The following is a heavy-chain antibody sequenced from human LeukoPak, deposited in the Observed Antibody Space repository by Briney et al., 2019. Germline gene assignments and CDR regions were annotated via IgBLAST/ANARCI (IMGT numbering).Heavy chain of an antibody. CDR3: VRLFGGVTTFDY. Sequence: GGTLRLSCAASGFTFSSYGMSWVRQAPGKGLEWVSAISGSGSTIYYADSVKGRFTISRDNARNSLYLQMSSLRADDTAVYFCVRLFGGVTTFDYWGQGALVTVSS. V-gene: IGHV3-48*04. J-gene: IGHJ4*02. CDR2: ISGSGSTI. D-gene: IGHD2-8*02. CDR1: GFTFSSYG.